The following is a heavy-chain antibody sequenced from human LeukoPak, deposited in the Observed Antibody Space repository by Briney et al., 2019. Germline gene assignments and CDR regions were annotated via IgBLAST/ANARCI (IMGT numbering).Heavy chain of an antibody. CDR1: GFTFNTFN. CDR3: ARGHYDVLAASYKWTPDY. Sequence: GALRLSCAASGFTFNTFNMNWVRQAPGKGLEWVSSITSGGDYIYYADSVKGRFTTSRDNAKNSLSLQLNSLRVEDTAVYNSARGHYDVLAASYKWTPDYWGQGTLVTVSS. J-gene: IGHJ4*02. D-gene: IGHD3-9*01. CDR2: ITSGGDYI. V-gene: IGHV3-21*01.